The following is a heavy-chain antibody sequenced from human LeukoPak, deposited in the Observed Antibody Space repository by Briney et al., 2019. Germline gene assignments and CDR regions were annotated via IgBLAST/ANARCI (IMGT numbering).Heavy chain of an antibody. CDR3: ARDPAGGAYDL. V-gene: IGHV3-21*01. CDR1: GFTFSSYS. CDR2: ISSSSSYI. J-gene: IGHJ3*01. Sequence: PGGSLRLSCAASGFTFSSYSMNWVRQAPGKGLEWVSSISSSSSYIYYADSVKGRFTISRDNSKDTLYLQMNSLRAEDTAVYYCARDPAGGAYDLWGHGTMVTVSS.